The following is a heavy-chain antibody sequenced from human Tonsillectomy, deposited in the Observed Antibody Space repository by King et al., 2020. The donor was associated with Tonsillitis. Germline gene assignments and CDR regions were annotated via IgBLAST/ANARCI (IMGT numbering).Heavy chain of an antibody. V-gene: IGHV4-34*01. CDR1: GGSFSGYY. D-gene: IGHD3-22*01. J-gene: IGHJ3*02. Sequence: VQLQQWGAGLLKPSETLSLTCAVYGGSFSGYYWSWIRQPPGKGLEWIGEINHSGSTNYNPSLKSRVTISVDTSKNQFSLKLSSVTAADTAVYYCARGWGNYYDDLDAFDIWGQGTMVTVSS. CDR2: INHSGST. CDR3: ARGWGNYYDDLDAFDI.